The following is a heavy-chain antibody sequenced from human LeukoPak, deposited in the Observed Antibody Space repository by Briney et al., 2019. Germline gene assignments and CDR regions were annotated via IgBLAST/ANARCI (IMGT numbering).Heavy chain of an antibody. CDR2: IKQDGSEK. CDR1: RFTFSSYW. Sequence: GGSLRLSCAVSRFTFSSYWMSWVRQAPGKGLEWVANIKQDGSEKYYVDSVKGRFTISRDNAKNSLCLQMNSLRAEDTAVYYCARVSGNYYRWFDSWGQGTLVTVSS. D-gene: IGHD1-26*01. V-gene: IGHV3-7*03. J-gene: IGHJ5*01. CDR3: ARVSGNYYRWFDS.